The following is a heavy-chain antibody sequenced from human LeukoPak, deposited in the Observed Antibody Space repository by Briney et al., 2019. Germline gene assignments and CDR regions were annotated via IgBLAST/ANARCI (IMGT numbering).Heavy chain of an antibody. CDR2: INHSGST. CDR3: ARVGRDWLYDYYYYGMDV. CDR1: GGSFSGYY. V-gene: IGHV4-34*01. J-gene: IGHJ6*02. D-gene: IGHD3-9*01. Sequence: SETLSLTCAVYGGSFSGYYWSWIRQPPGKGLEWIGEINHSGSTNYNPSLKSRVAISVDTSKNQFSLKLSSVTAADTAVYYCARVGRDWLYDYYYYGMDVWGQGTTVTVSS.